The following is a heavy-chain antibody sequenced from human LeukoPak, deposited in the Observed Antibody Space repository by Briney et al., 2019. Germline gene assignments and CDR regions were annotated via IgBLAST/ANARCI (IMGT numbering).Heavy chain of an antibody. CDR3: ARRAALPSYYYMDV. D-gene: IGHD2-15*01. Sequence: QPSKEELEWIGYIYSSGNTNYNPSLKSRVTISLDTSKNHFSLRLSSVTAADAAVYYCARRAALPSYYYMDVWGKGTTVTVSS. CDR2: IYSSGNT. J-gene: IGHJ6*03. V-gene: IGHV4-4*09.